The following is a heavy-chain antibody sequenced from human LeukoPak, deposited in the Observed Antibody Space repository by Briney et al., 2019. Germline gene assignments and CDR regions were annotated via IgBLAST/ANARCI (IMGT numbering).Heavy chain of an antibody. Sequence: PGGSLRLSXAASGFPFSSYAMSWVRQTPGKGLEWVSGISASGGRAYYADSVKGRCTISRDNSKSTLYLQMNSLTAEDTAVYYCAKGGLPAANYYYYMDVWGKGATVTVSS. J-gene: IGHJ6*03. V-gene: IGHV3-23*01. CDR1: GFPFSSYA. CDR3: AKGGLPAANYYYYMDV. CDR2: ISASGGRA. D-gene: IGHD2-2*01.